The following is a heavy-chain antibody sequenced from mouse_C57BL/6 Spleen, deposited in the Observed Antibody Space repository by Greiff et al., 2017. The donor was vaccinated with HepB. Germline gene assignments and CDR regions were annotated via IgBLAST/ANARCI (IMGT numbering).Heavy chain of an antibody. CDR1: GFSFNTYA. CDR3: VRHSDLWSSGYFDV. J-gene: IGHJ1*03. CDR2: IRSKSNNYAT. V-gene: IGHV10-1*01. Sequence: EVKVVESGGGLVQPKGSLKLSCAASGFSFNTYAMNWVRQAPGKGLEWVARIRSKSNNYATYYADSVKDRFTISRDDSESMLYLQMNNLKTEDTAMYYCVRHSDLWSSGYFDVWGTGTTVTVSS. D-gene: IGHD1-1*02.